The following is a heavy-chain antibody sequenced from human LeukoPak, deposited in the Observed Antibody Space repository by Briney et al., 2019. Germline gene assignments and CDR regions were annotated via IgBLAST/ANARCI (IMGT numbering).Heavy chain of an antibody. CDR1: GFTFNTYS. J-gene: IGHJ4*02. Sequence: GGSLRLSCAASGFTFNTYSMNWVRQAPGKVLEWVSYISSASSTIYYADSVKGRFTISRDNAKNILYLQMNNLRAEDTAIYYCATALHRFMAYWGQGTLVTVSS. CDR2: ISSASSTI. V-gene: IGHV3-48*01. CDR3: ATALHRFMAY. D-gene: IGHD3-10*01.